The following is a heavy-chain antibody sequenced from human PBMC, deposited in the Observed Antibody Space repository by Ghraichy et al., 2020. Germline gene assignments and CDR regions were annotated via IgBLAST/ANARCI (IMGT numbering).Heavy chain of an antibody. J-gene: IGHJ4*02. CDR2: ISSSSSYI. CDR1: GFTFSSYS. Sequence: GGSLRLSCAASGFTFSSYSMNWVRQAPGKGLEWVSSISSSSSYIYYADSVKGRFTISRDNAKNSLYLQMNSLRAEDTAVYYCARDPRDYDFWSGYYHDYWGQGTLVTVSS. CDR3: ARDPRDYDFWSGYYHDY. V-gene: IGHV3-21*01. D-gene: IGHD3-3*01.